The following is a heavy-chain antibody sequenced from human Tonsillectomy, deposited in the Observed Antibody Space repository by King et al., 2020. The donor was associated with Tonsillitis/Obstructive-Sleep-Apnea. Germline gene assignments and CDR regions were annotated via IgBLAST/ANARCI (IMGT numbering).Heavy chain of an antibody. D-gene: IGHD3-22*01. Sequence: QLVQSGGGLVQPGGSLRLSCAASGFTFSSYWMSWVRQAPGKGLEWVANIKEDGSEKYYVDSVKGRFTISRDNAKNSLYLQMNSLRAEDTAVYYCARVLDYFDSSGYRAFDVCGQGTMVTVSS. CDR1: GFTFSSYW. V-gene: IGHV3-7*03. CDR2: IKEDGSEK. J-gene: IGHJ3*01. CDR3: ARVLDYFDSSGYRAFDV.